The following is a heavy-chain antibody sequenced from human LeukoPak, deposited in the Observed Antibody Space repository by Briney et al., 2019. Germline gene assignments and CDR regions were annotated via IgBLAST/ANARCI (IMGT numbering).Heavy chain of an antibody. CDR3: AKASGFGLYYFDY. Sequence: GGSLRLSCAASGFTFSSYAMSWVRQAPGKGLEWVSAISGSGGSTYYADSVKGWFTISRDNSKNTLYLQMNSLRAEDTAVYYCAKASGFGLYYFDYWGQGTLVTVSS. D-gene: IGHD5-12*01. V-gene: IGHV3-23*01. CDR2: ISGSGGST. CDR1: GFTFSSYA. J-gene: IGHJ4*02.